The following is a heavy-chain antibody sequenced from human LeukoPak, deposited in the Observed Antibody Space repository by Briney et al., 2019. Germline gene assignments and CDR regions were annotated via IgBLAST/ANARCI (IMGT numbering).Heavy chain of an antibody. CDR2: IYYSGST. J-gene: IGHJ5*02. V-gene: IGHV4-31*03. Sequence: SQTLSLTCTVSGGSISSGGYYWSWIRQHPGKGLEWIGYIYYSGSTYYNPSLKSRVTISVDTSKNQFSLELSSVTAADTAVYYCASTYITMVRGVIMANWLDPWGQGTLVTVSS. CDR3: ASTYITMVRGVIMANWLDP. CDR1: GGSISSGGYY. D-gene: IGHD3-10*01.